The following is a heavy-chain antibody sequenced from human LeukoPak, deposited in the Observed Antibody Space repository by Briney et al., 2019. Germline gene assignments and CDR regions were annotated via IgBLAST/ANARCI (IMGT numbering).Heavy chain of an antibody. J-gene: IGHJ6*03. Sequence: SETLSLTCAVYGGSFSGYYWSWIRKPPGKGLEWIGEINHSGSTNYNPSLKSRVTISVDTSKNQFSLKLSSVTAADTAVYYCARRDSGSYYLAYYYYMDVWGKGTTVTMSS. V-gene: IGHV4-34*01. CDR1: GGSFSGYY. CDR2: INHSGST. D-gene: IGHD3-10*01. CDR3: ARRDSGSYYLAYYYYMDV.